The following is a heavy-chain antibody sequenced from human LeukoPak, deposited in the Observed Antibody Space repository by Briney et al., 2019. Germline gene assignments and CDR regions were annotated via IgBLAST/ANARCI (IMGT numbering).Heavy chain of an antibody. J-gene: IGHJ5*02. CDR2: INHSGST. CDR1: GGSFSGYY. V-gene: IGHV4-34*01. Sequence: SETLSLTCAVYGGSFSGYYWSWLRQPPGKGLEWIGEINHSGSTNYNPSLKSRVTISVDTSKNQFSLRLSSVTAADTAVYYCASSWYWWFEPWGQGTLVTVSA. CDR3: ASSWYWWFEP. D-gene: IGHD6-13*01.